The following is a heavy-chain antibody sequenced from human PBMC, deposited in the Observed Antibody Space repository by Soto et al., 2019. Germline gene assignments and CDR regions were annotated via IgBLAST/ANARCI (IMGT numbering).Heavy chain of an antibody. CDR3: ARDGTYSSSWYVGNYYDYYGMDV. D-gene: IGHD6-13*01. J-gene: IGHJ6*01. Sequence: QVQLVESGGGVVQPGRSLRLSCAASGFTFSSYGMHWVRQAPGKGLEWVAVIWYDGSNKYYADSVKGRFTISRDNSKNTLYLQMNSLRAEDTAVYYCARDGTYSSSWYVGNYYDYYGMDVW. V-gene: IGHV3-33*01. CDR2: IWYDGSNK. CDR1: GFTFSSYG.